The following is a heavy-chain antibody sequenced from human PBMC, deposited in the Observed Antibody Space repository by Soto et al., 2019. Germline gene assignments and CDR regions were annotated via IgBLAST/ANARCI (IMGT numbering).Heavy chain of an antibody. CDR1: GIRFNNYA. Sequence: GGSLRLSCAASGIRFNNYAMSWVRQTPGKGLEWVSTISAGGDHTYYADSVKGRFTVSRDNSNSVFFLQMNSLRAEDTAVYHCAKGSPLGTSAPLDFWGQGVLVTVSS. J-gene: IGHJ4*02. V-gene: IGHV3-23*01. CDR3: AKGSPLGTSAPLDF. CDR2: ISAGGDHT. D-gene: IGHD7-27*01.